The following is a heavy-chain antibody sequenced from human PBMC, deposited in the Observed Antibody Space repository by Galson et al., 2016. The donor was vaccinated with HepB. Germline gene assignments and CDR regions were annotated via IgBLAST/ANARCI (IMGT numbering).Heavy chain of an antibody. V-gene: IGHV2-5*02. D-gene: IGHD2-8*01. CDR3: ARKVVSQYCINGDPAVPCTGAFDM. CDR1: GFSLRTDRMG. J-gene: IGHJ3*02. Sequence: PALVKPTQTLTLTCTFSGFSLRTDRMGVGWIRQPPGKALEWLALIYWDDDKRYRPSLNGRLTITKDTSRNQVVLTMSDMDPVDTATYYCARKVVSQYCINGDPAVPCTGAFDMWGRGTLVTVSS. CDR2: IYWDDDK.